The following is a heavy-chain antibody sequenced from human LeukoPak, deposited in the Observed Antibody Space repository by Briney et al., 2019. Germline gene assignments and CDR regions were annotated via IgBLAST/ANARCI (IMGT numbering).Heavy chain of an antibody. Sequence: GAPVKVSCKASGGTFSSYAISWVRQAPGQGLEWMGGIIPIFGTANYAQKFQGRVTITADKSTSTAYMELSSLRSEDTAVYYCARWGRGSSSSGTWGQGTLVTVSS. V-gene: IGHV1-69*06. CDR3: ARWGRGSSSSGT. D-gene: IGHD6-6*01. CDR2: IIPIFGTA. CDR1: GGTFSSYA. J-gene: IGHJ5*02.